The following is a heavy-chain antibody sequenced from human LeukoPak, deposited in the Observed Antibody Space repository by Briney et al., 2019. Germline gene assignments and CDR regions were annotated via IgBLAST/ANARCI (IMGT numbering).Heavy chain of an antibody. Sequence: ASVKVSCKASGYTFTSYGIGWVRQAPGQGLEWMGWISAYNGNTNYAQKLQGRVTMTTDTSTSTAYMELRSLRSDDTAVYYCARDPITIFGVVIIGYYYGMDVWGQGTTVTVSS. V-gene: IGHV1-18*01. D-gene: IGHD3-3*01. CDR3: ARDPITIFGVVIIGYYYGMDV. J-gene: IGHJ6*02. CDR1: GYTFTSYG. CDR2: ISAYNGNT.